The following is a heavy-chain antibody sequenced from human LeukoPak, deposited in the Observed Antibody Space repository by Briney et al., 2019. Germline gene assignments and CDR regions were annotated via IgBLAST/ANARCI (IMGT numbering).Heavy chain of an antibody. CDR3: ARQPGYNLIVDY. CDR2: IYYSGSI. J-gene: IGHJ4*02. V-gene: IGHV4-39*01. Sequence: SETLSLTCTVSGGSISSSSYYWGWIRQPPGKGLEWIGSIYYSGSIYYNPSLKSRVTISVDTSKNQFSLKLSSVTAADTAVYYCARQPGYNLIVDYWGQGTLVTVSS. CDR1: GGSISSSSYY. D-gene: IGHD5-24*01.